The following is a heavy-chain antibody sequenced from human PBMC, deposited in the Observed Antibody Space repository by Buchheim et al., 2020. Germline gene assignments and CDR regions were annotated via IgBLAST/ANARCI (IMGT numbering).Heavy chain of an antibody. CDR1: GDSISRGSFY. CDR2: VYSNGVT. D-gene: IGHD3-22*01. CDR3: ARGQGYYYEGSASKFFDY. Sequence: QVQLQESGPGLVKPSQTLSLTCTVSGDSISRGSFYWTWIRQHPVKGLEWIGYVYSNGVTYFNPSLQSRLIMSVDPPKNQFSLRLNSVTAADTAVYYCARGQGYYYEGSASKFFDYWGQG. J-gene: IGHJ4*02. V-gene: IGHV4-31*03.